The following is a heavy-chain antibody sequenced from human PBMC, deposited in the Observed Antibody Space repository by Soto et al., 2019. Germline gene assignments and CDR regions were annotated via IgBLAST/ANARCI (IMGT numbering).Heavy chain of an antibody. V-gene: IGHV3-23*01. Sequence: DVQLLESGGHLVQPGGSLRLSCAASGFTFSSYAMSWVRQAPGKGLEWVSSVSAGGDMTYYSDSVKGRFTISRDHSNNALVLQMNSLRIADTALYYCARGDRGGSGSPASYYYSGLDVWGQGTTVTVS. CDR1: GFTFSSYA. CDR3: ARGDRGGSGSPASYYYSGLDV. CDR2: VSAGGDMT. J-gene: IGHJ6*02. D-gene: IGHD3-10*01.